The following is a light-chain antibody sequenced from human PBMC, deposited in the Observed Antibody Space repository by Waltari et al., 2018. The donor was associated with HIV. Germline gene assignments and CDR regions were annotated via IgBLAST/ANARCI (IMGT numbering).Light chain of an antibody. Sequence: QSVLTQPPSASGTPGQRITLSCSGSSSNVGSNYVYWYQHLPGTAPSVLIFMTQPRPSRVPDRFSGSKSGTSASLAISGHRSEDEADYYCASWDDSLSRVVFGGGTKLTVL. CDR1: SSNVGSNY. CDR3: ASWDDSLSRVV. CDR2: MTQ. J-gene: IGLJ2*01. V-gene: IGLV1-47*01.